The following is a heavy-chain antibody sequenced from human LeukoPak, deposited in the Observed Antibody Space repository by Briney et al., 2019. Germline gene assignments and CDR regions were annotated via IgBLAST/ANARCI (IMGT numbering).Heavy chain of an antibody. D-gene: IGHD6-19*01. Sequence: PGGSLRLSCAASGFTFSSYEMNWVRQAPGKGLEWVSYISSSGSTIYYADSVKGRFTISRDNAKNSLYLQMNSLRAEDTAVYYCARTTNSGYSSGWYLSSVSNWFDPWGQGTLVTVSS. V-gene: IGHV3-48*03. CDR1: GFTFSSYE. J-gene: IGHJ5*02. CDR3: ARTTNSGYSSGWYLSSVSNWFDP. CDR2: ISSSGSTI.